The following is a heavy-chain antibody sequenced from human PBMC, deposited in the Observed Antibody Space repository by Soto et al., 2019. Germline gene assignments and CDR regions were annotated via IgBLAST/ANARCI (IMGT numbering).Heavy chain of an antibody. V-gene: IGHV3-64*01. CDR3: ARVYYGSGSRLGYMDV. CDR1: GFTFSSYA. CDR2: ISSNGGST. J-gene: IGHJ6*03. Sequence: GGSLRLSCAASGFTFSSYAMHWVRQAPGKGLEYVSAISSNGGSTYYANSVKGRFTISRDNSKNTLYLQMGSLRAEDMAVYYCARVYYGSGSRLGYMDVWGKGTTVTVSS. D-gene: IGHD3-10*01.